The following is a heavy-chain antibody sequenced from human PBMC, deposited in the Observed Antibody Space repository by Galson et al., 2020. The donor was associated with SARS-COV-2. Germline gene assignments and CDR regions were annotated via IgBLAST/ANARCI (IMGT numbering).Heavy chain of an antibody. Sequence: GGSLRLSCAASGFNFGDSVMHWVRQASGKGLEWVGRIRSRLHSYGTAYAAAVKGRFTISRDDSKNTAYLQMNSLKIDDTAMYYCTTLPMPAAGTGYWGQGTLVTVSS. CDR3: TTLPMPAAGTGY. CDR1: GFNFGDSV. J-gene: IGHJ4*02. D-gene: IGHD6-13*01. CDR2: IRSRLHSYGT. V-gene: IGHV3-73*01.